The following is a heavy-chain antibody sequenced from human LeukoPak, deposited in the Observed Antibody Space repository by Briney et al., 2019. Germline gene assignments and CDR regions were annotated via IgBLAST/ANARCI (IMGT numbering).Heavy chain of an antibody. CDR1: GFTVSSNY. Sequence: GGSLRLSCAASGFTVSSNYMSWVRQAPEKGLEWVSVIYSGGSTYYADSVKGRFTISRDNSKNTLYLQMNSLRAEDTAVYYCARGEGLAARLWFDPWGQGTLVTVSS. CDR3: ARGEGLAARLWFDP. D-gene: IGHD6-6*01. V-gene: IGHV3-53*01. CDR2: IYSGGST. J-gene: IGHJ5*02.